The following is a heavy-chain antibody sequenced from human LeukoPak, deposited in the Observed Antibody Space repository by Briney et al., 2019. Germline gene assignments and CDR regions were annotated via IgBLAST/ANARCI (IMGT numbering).Heavy chain of an antibody. CDR1: GFTFSIHN. Sequence: GGSLRLSCAASGFTFSIHNMDWVRQAPGKGLEWISYISSGGDATHYADSVKGRFTISRDNAKNSLYLQMNSLRAEDTAVYYCARDRGSSSWYGAYFDYWGQGTLVTVSS. CDR2: ISSGGDAT. J-gene: IGHJ4*02. D-gene: IGHD6-13*01. CDR3: ARDRGSSSWYGAYFDY. V-gene: IGHV3-48*04.